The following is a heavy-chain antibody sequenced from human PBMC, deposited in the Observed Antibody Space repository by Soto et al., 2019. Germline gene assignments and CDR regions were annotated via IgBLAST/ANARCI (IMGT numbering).Heavy chain of an antibody. D-gene: IGHD3-16*01. CDR2: IYYSGDA. V-gene: IGHV4-30-4*01. CDR1: GGSISSGDYY. Sequence: PSETLSLTCTVSGGSISSGDYYWSWIRQPPGKGLEWIGYIYYSGDAYYNPSLKSRVTISVDTSKNQFSLRLTSVTAADTAVYFCSRGRDPHKGGRTWGQGTLVTVSS. CDR3: SRGRDPHKGGRT. J-gene: IGHJ5*02.